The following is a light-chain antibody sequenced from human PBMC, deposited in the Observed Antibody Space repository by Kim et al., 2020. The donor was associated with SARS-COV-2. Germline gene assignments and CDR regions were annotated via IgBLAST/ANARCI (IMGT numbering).Light chain of an antibody. J-gene: IGKJ5*01. CDR1: QNIRTW. CDR2: KTS. Sequence: DIQMTQSPSTLSASVGDRVTITCRASQNIRTWLAWYQQKPGKAPKLLISKTSSLESGVPSRFNGSRSGTEFTLTLISLQPDDFGTYYFRQFRAFGQVTRLDIK. CDR3: RQFRA. V-gene: IGKV1-5*03.